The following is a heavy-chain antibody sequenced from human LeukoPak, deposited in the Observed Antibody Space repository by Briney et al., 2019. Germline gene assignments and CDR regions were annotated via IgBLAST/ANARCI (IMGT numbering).Heavy chain of an antibody. Sequence: LRLSCAASGFTFSSYAMSWVRQPPGKGLEWIGYIYYSGSTYYNPSLKSRVTISVDTSKNQFSLKLSSVTAADTAVYYCASMTTVTTFDYWGQGTLVTVSS. CDR2: IYYSGST. D-gene: IGHD4-17*01. J-gene: IGHJ4*02. CDR3: ASMTTVTTFDY. V-gene: IGHV4-30-4*08. CDR1: GFTFSSYA.